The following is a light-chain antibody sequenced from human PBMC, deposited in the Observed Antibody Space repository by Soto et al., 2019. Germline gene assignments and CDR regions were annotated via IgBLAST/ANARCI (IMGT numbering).Light chain of an antibody. V-gene: IGKV3-11*01. CDR2: DAT. J-gene: IGKJ2*01. Sequence: EIVLTQSPATLSLSPGERATLSCRASQPVSSHLAWYQQKPGQAPRLLIYDATNRAAGIPARFSGSGSGTDFTLTISSLDPEDFAVYYCQQRSHWPPFTFGQGTKVDIK. CDR3: QQRSHWPPFT. CDR1: QPVSSH.